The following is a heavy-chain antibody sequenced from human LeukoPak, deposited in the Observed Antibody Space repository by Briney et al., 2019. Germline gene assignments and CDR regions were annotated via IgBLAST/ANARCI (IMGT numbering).Heavy chain of an antibody. Sequence: PSETLSLACTVSGGSISSYYWSWIRQPAGKGLEWIGRIYTSGSTNYNPSLKSRVTMSVDTSKNQFSLKLSSVTAADTAVYYCARENYYDSSGYHRYYFDYWGQGTLVTVSS. CDR2: IYTSGST. V-gene: IGHV4-4*07. D-gene: IGHD3-22*01. J-gene: IGHJ4*02. CDR1: GGSISSYY. CDR3: ARENYYDSSGYHRYYFDY.